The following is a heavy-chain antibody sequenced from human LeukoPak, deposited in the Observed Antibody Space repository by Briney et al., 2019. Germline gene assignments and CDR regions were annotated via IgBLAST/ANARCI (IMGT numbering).Heavy chain of an antibody. CDR3: AREGLTDVIAMDV. V-gene: IGHV3-21*01. J-gene: IGHJ6*03. D-gene: IGHD3-9*01. CDR1: GLTFYYYT. Sequence: PGGSLRLSCVASGLTFYYYTMNWVRQAPGKGLEWVSSISNSNSYINYADSVKGRFTISRDNTKKSLFLQMNSLRAEDTAVYYCAREGLTDVIAMDVWGKGTTVTVSS. CDR2: ISNSNSYI.